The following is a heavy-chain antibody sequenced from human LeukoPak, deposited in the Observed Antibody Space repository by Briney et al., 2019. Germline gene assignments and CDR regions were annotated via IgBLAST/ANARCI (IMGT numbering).Heavy chain of an antibody. CDR1: GGSISSSY. Sequence: SETLSLTCTVSGGSISSSYWSWIRQPPGKGLEWIGFIYSSGSTNYNPSLKSLVTISVDTSKNQFSLKLSSVTAADTAIYYCAREGTAVTHFDYWGQGTLVTVSS. CDR3: AREGTAVTHFDY. D-gene: IGHD4-17*01. V-gene: IGHV4-59*01. J-gene: IGHJ4*02. CDR2: IYSSGST.